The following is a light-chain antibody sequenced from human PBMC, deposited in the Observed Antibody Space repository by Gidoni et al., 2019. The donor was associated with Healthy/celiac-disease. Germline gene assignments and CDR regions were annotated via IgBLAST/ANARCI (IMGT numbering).Light chain of an antibody. CDR3: AAWDDSLSGWV. J-gene: IGLJ3*02. CDR2: RNN. Sequence: PGQRVTISCSGSSSNIGSNYVYWYQQLPGTAPKLLIYRNNQRPSGVPDRFSGSKSGTSASLAISGLRSEDEADYYCAAWDDSLSGWVFGGGTKLTVL. V-gene: IGLV1-47*01. CDR1: SSNIGSNY.